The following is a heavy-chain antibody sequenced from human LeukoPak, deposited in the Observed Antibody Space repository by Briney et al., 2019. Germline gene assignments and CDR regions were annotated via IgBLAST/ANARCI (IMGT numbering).Heavy chain of an antibody. CDR1: GGSISSYY. CDR2: IYYSGST. D-gene: IGHD3-10*01. J-gene: IGHJ4*02. CDR3: ASKLLWFGESFDY. Sequence: SETLSLTCTVSGGSISSYYWSWIRQPPGKGLEWIGYIYYSGSTNYNPSLKSRVTISVDTSKNQFSLKLSSVTAADTAVYYCASKLLWFGESFDYWGQGTLVTVSS. V-gene: IGHV4-59*12.